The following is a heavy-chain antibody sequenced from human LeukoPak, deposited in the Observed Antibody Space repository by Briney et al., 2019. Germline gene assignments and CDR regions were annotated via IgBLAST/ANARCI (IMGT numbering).Heavy chain of an antibody. V-gene: IGHV3-48*01. CDR2: ISSSSTV. J-gene: IGHJ4*02. Sequence: PGESLRLSCAASGFTFSRYNMNWVRQAPGKGLEWVSYISSSSTVYYADSVKGRFTISRDNAKNSLYLQMNSLRAEDTAVYYCARDLVQLWSKDYWGQGTLVTVSS. CDR3: ARDLVQLWSKDY. D-gene: IGHD5-18*01. CDR1: GFTFSRYN.